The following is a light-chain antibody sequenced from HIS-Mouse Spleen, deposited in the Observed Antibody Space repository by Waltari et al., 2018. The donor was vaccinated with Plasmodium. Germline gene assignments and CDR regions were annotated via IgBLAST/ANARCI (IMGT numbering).Light chain of an antibody. J-gene: IGKJ1*01. CDR3: KQYNSYSWT. V-gene: IGKV1-5*03. Sequence: DIQMTQSPSTLSASVGDRVTITCRASQRISSWLAWYQQKLGKAPTLLIYKASSLESGVPSMFSGSGSGTEFTLTISSLQPDDFATYCCKQYNSYSWTFGQGTKVEIK. CDR1: QRISSW. CDR2: KAS.